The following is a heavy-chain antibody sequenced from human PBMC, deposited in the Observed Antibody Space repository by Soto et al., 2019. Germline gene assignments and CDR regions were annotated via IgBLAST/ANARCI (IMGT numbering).Heavy chain of an antibody. D-gene: IGHD2-8*01. CDR3: ARAIYCTNGVCNWFDP. J-gene: IGHJ5*02. CDR2: IIPILGIA. V-gene: IGHV1-69*02. Sequence: SVKVSCKASGGTFSSYTISWVRQAPGQGLEWMGRIIPILGIANYAQKFQGRVTITADKSTSTAYMELSSLRSEDTAVYYCARAIYCTNGVCNWFDPWGQGTLVTVSS. CDR1: GGTFSSYT.